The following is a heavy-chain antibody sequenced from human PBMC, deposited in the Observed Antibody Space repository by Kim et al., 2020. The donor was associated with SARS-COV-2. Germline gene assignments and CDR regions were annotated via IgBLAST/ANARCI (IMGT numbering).Heavy chain of an antibody. J-gene: IGHJ4*01. Sequence: SETLSLTCTVSGESMISGGFHWAWIRQSPGKGLEWIGYSENSGTTYPNPSLTSRVTMSIEASKNEFSLKLSAVTVADTAKYYCVRVKVDSIGYTTSWYFDYWGHGTLVTVSA. V-gene: IGHV4-31*03. CDR2: SENSGTT. D-gene: IGHD2-2*01. CDR3: VRVKVDSIGYTTSWYFDY. CDR1: GESMISGGFH.